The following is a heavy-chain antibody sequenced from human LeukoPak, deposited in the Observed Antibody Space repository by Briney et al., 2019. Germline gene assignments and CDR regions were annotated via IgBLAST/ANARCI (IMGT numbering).Heavy chain of an antibody. Sequence: SETLSLTCTVSSGSFSSVHDYWGWIRQPAGKGLEWIGRIYTSGNTNYNPSLKSRVIMSVDTSKNQISLKLNSVTAADTAVYYCARGYKYQSICDYIDVWGKGTTVTVSS. CDR3: ARGYKYQSICDYIDV. CDR1: SGSFSSVHDY. D-gene: IGHD2-2*01. CDR2: IYTSGNT. V-gene: IGHV4-61*02. J-gene: IGHJ6*03.